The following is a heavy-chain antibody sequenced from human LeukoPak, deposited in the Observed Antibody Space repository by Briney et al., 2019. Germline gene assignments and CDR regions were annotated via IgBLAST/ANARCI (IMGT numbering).Heavy chain of an antibody. CDR2: ISTDSRSK. D-gene: IGHD3-10*01. J-gene: IGHJ3*02. CDR3: AKSNGYGLVDI. Sequence: GGSLRLSCAATGFTFSQYNMNWVRQAPGKGLEWVSYISTDSRSKYYADSVKGRFTVSRDNAKNSLYLHMNSPRVEDTAVYYCAKSNGYGLVDIWGQGTMVTVSS. V-gene: IGHV3-48*01. CDR1: GFTFSQYN.